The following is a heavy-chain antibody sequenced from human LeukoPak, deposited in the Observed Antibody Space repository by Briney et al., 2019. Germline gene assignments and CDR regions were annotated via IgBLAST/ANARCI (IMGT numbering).Heavy chain of an antibody. CDR1: GGSFSGYY. Sequence: SETLSLTCAVYGGSFSGYYWSWIRQPPGKGLEWIGEINHSGSTNYNPSLTSRVTISVDTSKNQFSLKLSSVTAADTAVYYCAGGTKPRTYDYWGQGTLVTVSS. V-gene: IGHV4-34*01. CDR3: AGGTKPRTYDY. D-gene: IGHD1-14*01. J-gene: IGHJ4*02. CDR2: INHSGST.